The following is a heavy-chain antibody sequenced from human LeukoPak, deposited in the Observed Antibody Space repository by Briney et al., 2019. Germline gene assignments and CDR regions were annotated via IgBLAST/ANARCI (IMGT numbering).Heavy chain of an antibody. V-gene: IGHV4-31*03. D-gene: IGHD3-9*01. J-gene: IGHJ5*02. CDR1: GGSISSGGYY. CDR2: IYYSGST. Sequence: SETLSLTCTVSGGSISSGGYYWSWIRQHPGKGLEWIGYIYYSGSTYYNPPLKSRVTISVDTSKNQFSLKLSSVTAADTAVYYCARDLYDILTGSNWFDPWGQGTLVTVSS. CDR3: ARDLYDILTGSNWFDP.